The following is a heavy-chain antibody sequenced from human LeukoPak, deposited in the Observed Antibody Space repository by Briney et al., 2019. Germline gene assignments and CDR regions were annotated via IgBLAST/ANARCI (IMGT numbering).Heavy chain of an antibody. CDR1: GFTPSSYG. CDR2: IRYDGSNK. J-gene: IGHJ4*02. V-gene: IGHV3-30*02. D-gene: IGHD3-22*01. Sequence: GGSLRLSCAASGFTPSSYGMHWVRQAPGKGLEWVAFIRYDGSNKYHADSVKGRFTISRDNSKNTLYLQMNSLRAEDTAVYYCARSRYDGSGYYGIIDYWGQGTLVTVSS. CDR3: ARSRYDGSGYYGIIDY.